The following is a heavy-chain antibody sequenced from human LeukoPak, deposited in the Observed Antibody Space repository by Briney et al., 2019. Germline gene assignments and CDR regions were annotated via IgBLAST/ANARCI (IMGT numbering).Heavy chain of an antibody. V-gene: IGHV3-30*18. CDR2: ISYDGSNK. CDR1: GFTFSSYG. D-gene: IGHD2-15*01. CDR3: AKGGGLDY. Sequence: GRSLRLSCAASGFTFSSYGMRWVRQAPGKGLEWVAVISYDGSNKYYADSVKGRFTISRDNSKNTLYLQMNSLRAEDTAVYYCAKGGGLDYWGQGTLVTVSS. J-gene: IGHJ4*02.